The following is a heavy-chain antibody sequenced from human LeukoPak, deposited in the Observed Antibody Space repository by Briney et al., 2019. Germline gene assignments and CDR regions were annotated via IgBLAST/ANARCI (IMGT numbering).Heavy chain of an antibody. J-gene: IGHJ4*02. Sequence: ASVKVSCKASGHTFTSYGISWVRQAPGQGLEWMGWISAYNGNTNYAQKLQGRVTMTTDTSTSTAYMELRSLRSDDTAVYYCARILGIAVAGGNDCWGREPWSPSP. CDR2: ISAYNGNT. CDR3: ARILGIAVAGGNDC. D-gene: IGHD6-19*01. CDR1: GHTFTSYG. V-gene: IGHV1-18*01.